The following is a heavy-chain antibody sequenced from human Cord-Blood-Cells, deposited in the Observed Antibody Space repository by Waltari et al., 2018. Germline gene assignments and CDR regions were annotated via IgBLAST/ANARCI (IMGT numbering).Heavy chain of an antibody. CDR3: ARTTGSIVVVPAARGAFDI. CDR2: VVPIFVTA. Sequence: QVQLVQSGAEVKKPGSSVKVSCKASGGTFSSYAISWVRQAPGQGLEWMGGVVPIFVTANDAQKFQGRVTMTADESTSTAYMEVSSLRSEDTAVYYCARTTGSIVVVPAARGAFDIWGQGTMVTVSS. CDR1: GGTFSSYA. J-gene: IGHJ3*02. V-gene: IGHV1-69*01. D-gene: IGHD2-2*01.